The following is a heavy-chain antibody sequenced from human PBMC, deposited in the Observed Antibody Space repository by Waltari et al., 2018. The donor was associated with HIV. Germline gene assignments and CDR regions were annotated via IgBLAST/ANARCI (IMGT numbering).Heavy chain of an antibody. CDR1: HDSVTNNYYY. J-gene: IGHJ5*02. CDR2: VYYSGAP. D-gene: IGHD3-16*01. V-gene: IGHV4-39*01. CDR3: AGSPSTKVAPIQNLGWLDP. Sequence: QVQLQESGPGLVKPSETLSLSCIVSHDSVTNNYYYWAWIRQSPGKGLEWIGIVYYSGAPHTTPSPRSQAPMSPKPPRIHFSLNRPFVPAPETASYFLAGSPSTKVAPIQNLGWLDPWGQGSWFPVSS.